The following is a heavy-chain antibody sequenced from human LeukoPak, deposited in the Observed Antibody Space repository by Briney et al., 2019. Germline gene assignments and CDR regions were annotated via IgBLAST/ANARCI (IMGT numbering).Heavy chain of an antibody. V-gene: IGHV7-4-1*02. CDR1: GYTFIRYA. D-gene: IGHD3-16*01. Sequence: GASVNVSCKASGYTFIRYAINWLRQVPGQGLEWMGWINMYTANPAYAQGFTERFVFSLDTSVSTAHLEISNLKAEDTAVYYCARHDNDDDFDYWGQGTLVTVSS. J-gene: IGHJ4*02. CDR2: INMYTANP. CDR3: ARHDNDDDFDY.